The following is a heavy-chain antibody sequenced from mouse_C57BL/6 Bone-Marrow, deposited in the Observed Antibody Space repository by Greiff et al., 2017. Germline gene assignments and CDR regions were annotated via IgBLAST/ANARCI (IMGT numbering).Heavy chain of an antibody. CDR3: ARGYYYGSSSNWYFDV. Sequence: VKLQQPGAELVMPGASVKLSCKASGYTFTSYWMHWVKQRPGQGLEWIGEIDPSDSYTNYNQKFKGKSTLTVDKSSSTAYMQLSSLTSEDSAVYYCARGYYYGSSSNWYFDVWGTGTTVTGSS. D-gene: IGHD1-1*01. CDR2: IDPSDSYT. J-gene: IGHJ1*03. CDR1: GYTFTSYW. V-gene: IGHV1-69*01.